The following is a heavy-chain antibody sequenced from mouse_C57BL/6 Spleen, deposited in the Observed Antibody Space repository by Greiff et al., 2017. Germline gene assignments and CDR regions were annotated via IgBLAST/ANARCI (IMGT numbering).Heavy chain of an antibody. Sequence: QVQLQQPGAELVRPGSSVKLSCKASGYTFTSYWMHWVKQRPIQGLEWIGNIDPSDSETHYNQKFKDKATLTVDISSSTAYMQLSSLTSEDSAVYYCARLGYSGYFDYWGQGTTLTVSS. CDR3: ARLGYSGYFDY. V-gene: IGHV1-52*01. J-gene: IGHJ2*01. CDR1: GYTFTSYW. D-gene: IGHD3-1*01. CDR2: IDPSDSET.